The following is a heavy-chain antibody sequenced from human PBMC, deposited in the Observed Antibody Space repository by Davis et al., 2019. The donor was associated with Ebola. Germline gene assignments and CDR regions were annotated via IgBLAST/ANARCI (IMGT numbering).Heavy chain of an antibody. CDR1: KYSFTTYY. D-gene: IGHD3-3*01. Sequence: ASVKVSCKSSKYSFTTYYMHWVRQAPGQGLEWMGGINPSGGRATYTRNFQGRVTMTRDTSTTTVYMELSSLRSEDTAVYYCARIASFGDGVDYWGQGTPVTVSS. CDR2: INPSGGRA. CDR3: ARIASFGDGVDY. J-gene: IGHJ4*02. V-gene: IGHV1-46*01.